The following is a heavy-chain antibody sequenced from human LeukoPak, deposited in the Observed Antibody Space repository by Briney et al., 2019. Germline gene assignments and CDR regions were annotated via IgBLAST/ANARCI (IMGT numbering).Heavy chain of an antibody. J-gene: IGHJ4*02. D-gene: IGHD3-16*02. V-gene: IGHV3-48*02. CDR2: ISSSSSTI. Sequence: GGSLRLSCAASGFTFSSYSMNWVRQAPGKGLEWVSYISSSSSTIYYADSVKGRFTISRDNAKNSPYLQMNSLRDEDTAVYYCARDQYDYVWGSYRDFDYWGQGTLVTVSS. CDR3: ARDQYDYVWGSYRDFDY. CDR1: GFTFSSYS.